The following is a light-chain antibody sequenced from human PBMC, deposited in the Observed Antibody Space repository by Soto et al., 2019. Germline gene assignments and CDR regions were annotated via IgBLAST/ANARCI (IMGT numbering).Light chain of an antibody. Sequence: DIQMTQSPSSLSASGGDRVTITCQASQDISNYLNWYQQKPWKAPKLLIYDATNLETEVTSRFSGSGSGTDFTCTISSLQPEDIATYYCQQYDNLLPSFGQATKLEIK. J-gene: IGKJ2*01. V-gene: IGKV1-33*01. CDR2: DAT. CDR3: QQYDNLLPS. CDR1: QDISNY.